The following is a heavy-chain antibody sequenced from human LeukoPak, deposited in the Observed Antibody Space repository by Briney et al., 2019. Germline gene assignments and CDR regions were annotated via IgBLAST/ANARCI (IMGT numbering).Heavy chain of an antibody. CDR1: GGSITSYY. CDR2: IAHSGDT. D-gene: IGHD5-18*01. CDR3: ARTARVFDF. Sequence: SETLSLTCTVSGGSITSYYWSWLRQPPGKVLECIAYIAHSGDTNYNPSLKSRATISMDTSKNQFSLKLNSVTAADTAVYYCARTARVFDFWGQGIQVTVSS. J-gene: IGHJ4*02. V-gene: IGHV4-4*09.